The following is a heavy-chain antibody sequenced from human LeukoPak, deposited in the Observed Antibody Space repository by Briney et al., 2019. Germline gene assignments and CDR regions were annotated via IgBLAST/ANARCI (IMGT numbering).Heavy chain of an antibody. CDR1: GFTFSSYA. V-gene: IGHV3-23*01. Sequence: PGGSLRLSCAASGFTFSSYAMSWVRQAPGKGLEWVSAISGSGGSTYYADSVKGRFTISRDNSKNTLYLQMNSLRAEDTAVYYCAEDGRDWLFHPDYWGQGTLVTVSS. D-gene: IGHD3/OR15-3a*01. CDR2: ISGSGGST. J-gene: IGHJ4*02. CDR3: AEDGRDWLFHPDY.